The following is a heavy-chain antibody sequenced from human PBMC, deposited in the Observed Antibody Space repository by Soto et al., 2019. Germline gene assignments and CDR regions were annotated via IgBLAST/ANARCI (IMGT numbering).Heavy chain of an antibody. Sequence: PGGSLRLSCAASGFPFSPYSMNWVRQAQGRGLEWVSSISSSNTYIHYADSVKGRFTISRDNAKNSVYLQMNSLRAEDTAVYYCARDKSTITGRNFDYWGQGTLVTVSS. J-gene: IGHJ4*02. V-gene: IGHV3-21*01. CDR3: ARDKSTITGRNFDY. CDR2: ISSSNTYI. D-gene: IGHD1-20*01. CDR1: GFPFSPYS.